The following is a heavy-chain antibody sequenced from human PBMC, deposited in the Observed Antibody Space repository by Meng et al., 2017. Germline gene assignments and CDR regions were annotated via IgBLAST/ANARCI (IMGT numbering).Heavy chain of an antibody. CDR3: ARGGGYSYGFGSIDY. V-gene: IGHV4-34*01. CDR1: GGSFSGYY. J-gene: IGHJ4*02. Sequence: QVWPQQWGAGLLKPSETLSPTCAVYGGSFSGYYWSWIRQPPGKGLEWIGEINHSGSTNYNPSLKSRVTISVDTSKNQFSLKLSSVTAADTAVYYCARGGGYSYGFGSIDYWGQGTLVTVSS. CDR2: INHSGST. D-gene: IGHD5-18*01.